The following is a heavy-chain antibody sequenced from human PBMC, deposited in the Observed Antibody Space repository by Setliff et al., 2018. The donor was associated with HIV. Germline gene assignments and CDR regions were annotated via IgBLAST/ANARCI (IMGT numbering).Heavy chain of an antibody. CDR3: ARDPRSSVDY. J-gene: IGHJ4*02. CDR1: GGSITNTDYY. Sequence: ETLSLTCTVSGGSITNTDYYWGWVRQAPGRGLEWVANIKQDGSEKYYVDSVKGRFTISRDNAKNSLYLQMNSLRAEDTAVYYCARDPRSSVDYWGQGTLVTVSS. V-gene: IGHV3-7*03. CDR2: IKQDGSEK. D-gene: IGHD6-6*01.